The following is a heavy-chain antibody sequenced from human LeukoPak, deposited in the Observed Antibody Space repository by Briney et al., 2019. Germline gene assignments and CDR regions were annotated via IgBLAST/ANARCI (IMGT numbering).Heavy chain of an antibody. D-gene: IGHD4-11*01. CDR3: AREPYSNYALDY. CDR2: ISYDGSNK. CDR1: GFTFSSYA. Sequence: PGGSLRLSCAASGFTFSSYAMHWVRQAPGKGLEWVAVISYDGSNKYYADSVKGRFTISRDNSKNTLYLQMNSLRAEDTAVYYCAREPYSNYALDYWGQGTLVTVSS. V-gene: IGHV3-30-3*01. J-gene: IGHJ4*02.